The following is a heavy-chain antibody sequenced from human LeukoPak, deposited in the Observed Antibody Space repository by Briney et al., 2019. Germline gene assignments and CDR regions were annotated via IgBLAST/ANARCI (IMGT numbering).Heavy chain of an antibody. Sequence: SETLSLTCAVYGGSFSGYYWSWIRQPPGKGLEWIGEINHSGSTNYNPSLKSRVTISVDTSKNQFFLKLSSVTAADTAVYYCARGAAGYFDYWGQGTLVTVSS. CDR3: ARGAAGYFDY. CDR1: GGSFSGYY. V-gene: IGHV4-34*01. D-gene: IGHD2-15*01. CDR2: INHSGST. J-gene: IGHJ4*02.